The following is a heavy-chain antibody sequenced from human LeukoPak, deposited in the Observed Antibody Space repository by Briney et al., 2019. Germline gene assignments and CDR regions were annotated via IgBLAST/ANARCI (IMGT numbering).Heavy chain of an antibody. CDR1: GFTVSSNY. V-gene: IGHV3-53*01. CDR3: ARSAVGTSCCTAVDY. J-gene: IGHJ4*02. D-gene: IGHD1-26*01. Sequence: GGSLRLSCAASGFTVSSNYMSWVRQASGKGLEWVSVIYSGGDTYYADSVKGRFTISRDNSKNTLHLQMNSLRAEDTAEHYCARSAVGTSCCTAVDYWGQGTLVTVSS. CDR2: IYSGGDT.